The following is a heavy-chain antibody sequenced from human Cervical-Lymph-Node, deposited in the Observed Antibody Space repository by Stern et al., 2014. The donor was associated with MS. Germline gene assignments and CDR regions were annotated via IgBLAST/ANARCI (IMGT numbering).Heavy chain of an antibody. D-gene: IGHD2-2*01. V-gene: IGHV3-33*01. CDR3: ARDSSKGGSNY. CDR2: IWYDGSNK. J-gene: IGHJ4*02. CDR1: GFTFSSYG. Sequence: QVQLVESGGGVAQPGRSLRLACAASGFTFSSYGMHWVRQAPDKGLEWVAVIWYDGSNKYYADSVKGRFTISRDNSKNTLYLQMNSLRAEDTAVYYCARDSSKGGSNYWGQGTLVTVSS.